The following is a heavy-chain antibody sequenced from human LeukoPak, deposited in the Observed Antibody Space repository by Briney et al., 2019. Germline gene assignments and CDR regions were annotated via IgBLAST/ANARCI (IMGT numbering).Heavy chain of an antibody. CDR2: ISTSSSYI. CDR1: GFTFSSYS. V-gene: IGHV3-21*01. Sequence: GGPLRLSCAASGFTFSSYSMNWVRQAPGKGLEWVSSISTSSSYIYYADSVKGRFTISRDNAKNSLYLQMNSLRAEDTAVYFCASIQTGGVTPFDYWGQGTLVTVSS. J-gene: IGHJ4*02. CDR3: ASIQTGGVTPFDY. D-gene: IGHD3-16*01.